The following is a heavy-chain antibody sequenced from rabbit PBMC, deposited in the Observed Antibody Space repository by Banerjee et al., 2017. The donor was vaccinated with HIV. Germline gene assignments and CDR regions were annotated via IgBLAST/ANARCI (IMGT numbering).Heavy chain of an antibody. V-gene: IGHV1S40*01. CDR1: GFSVSSGYD. J-gene: IGHJ6*01. CDR2: IYTGNGGT. CDR3: ARGGVGTTYPYGGMDL. D-gene: IGHD8-1*01. Sequence: QSLEESGGDLVKPGASLTLTCTASGFSVSSGYDMCWVRQAPGKGLEWIACIYTGNGGTWYATWAKGRFTISKTSSTTVTLQMTSLTAADTATYFCARGGVGTTYPYGGMDLWGQGTLVTVS.